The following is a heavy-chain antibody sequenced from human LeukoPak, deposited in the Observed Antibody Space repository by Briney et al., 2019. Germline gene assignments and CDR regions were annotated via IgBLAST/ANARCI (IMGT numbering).Heavy chain of an antibody. CDR3: ARVPYCSSTSCYAIFDY. CDR1: GFTFSDYY. Sequence: GGSLRLSCAASGFTFSDYYMSWIRQAPGKGLEWVSYISSSSSYTNYADSVKGRFTISRDNAKNSLYLQMNSLRAEDTAVYSCARVPYCSSTSCYAIFDYWGQGTLVTVSS. CDR2: ISSSSSYT. D-gene: IGHD2-2*01. J-gene: IGHJ4*02. V-gene: IGHV3-11*05.